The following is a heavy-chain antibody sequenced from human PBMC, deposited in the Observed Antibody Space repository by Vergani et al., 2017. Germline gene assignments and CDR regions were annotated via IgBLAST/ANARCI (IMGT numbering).Heavy chain of an antibody. CDR3: AREAGGSGYYYENFDY. V-gene: IGHV5-10-1*03. CDR1: GYSFTSYW. J-gene: IGHJ4*02. Sequence: EVQLVQSGAEVKKPGESLRISCKGSGYSFTSYWISWVRQMPGKGLEWMGRIDPSDSYTNYSPSFQGHVTISADKSISTAYLQWSSLKASDTAMYYCAREAGGSGYYYENFDYWGQGTLVTVSS. CDR2: IDPSDSYT. D-gene: IGHD3-22*01.